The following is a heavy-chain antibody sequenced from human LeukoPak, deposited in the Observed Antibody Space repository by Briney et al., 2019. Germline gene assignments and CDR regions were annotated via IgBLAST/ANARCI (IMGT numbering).Heavy chain of an antibody. J-gene: IGHJ4*02. Sequence: GFLRLSCAASGFTFSSYAMSWVRQAPGKGLEWVSAISGSGGSTYYADSVKGRFTISRDNSKNTLYLQMNSLRAEDTAVYYCANGLAIAVAGPPLDYWGQGTLVTVSS. CDR2: ISGSGGST. D-gene: IGHD6-19*01. V-gene: IGHV3-23*01. CDR1: GFTFSSYA. CDR3: ANGLAIAVAGPPLDY.